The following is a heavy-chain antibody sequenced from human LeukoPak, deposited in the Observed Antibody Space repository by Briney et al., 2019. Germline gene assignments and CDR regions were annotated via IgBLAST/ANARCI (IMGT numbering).Heavy chain of an antibody. Sequence: GESLKISCKGSGYSFTSYWIGWVRQMPGKGLEWMGIIYPGDSDTRYSPFFQGQVTISADKSISTAYLQWSSLKASDTAMYYCARATIVPAAMRRGWFDPWGQGTLVTVSS. V-gene: IGHV5-51*01. CDR3: ARATIVPAAMRRGWFDP. D-gene: IGHD2-2*01. J-gene: IGHJ5*02. CDR2: IYPGDSDT. CDR1: GYSFTSYW.